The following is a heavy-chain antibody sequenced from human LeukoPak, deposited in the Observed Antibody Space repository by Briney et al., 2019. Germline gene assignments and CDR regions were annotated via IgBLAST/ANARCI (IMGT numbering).Heavy chain of an antibody. J-gene: IGHJ5*02. D-gene: IGHD3-10*01. CDR1: GYTLTELS. V-gene: IGHV1-24*01. CDR2: FDPEDGET. Sequence: ASVKVSCKVSGYTLTELSMHWVRQAPGNGLEWMGGFDPEDGETIYAQKFQGRVTMTEDTSTDTAYMELSSLRSDDTAVYYCARRPLTMVRGVSYNWFDPWGQGTLVTVSS. CDR3: ARRPLTMVRGVSYNWFDP.